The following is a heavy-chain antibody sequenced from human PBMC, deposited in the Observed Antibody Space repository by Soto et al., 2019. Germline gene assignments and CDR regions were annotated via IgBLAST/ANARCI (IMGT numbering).Heavy chain of an antibody. V-gene: IGHV1-2*04. CDR1: GYTFTGYY. CDR3: ASHLYSSSSSPYYYYGMDV. D-gene: IGHD6-6*01. J-gene: IGHJ6*02. CDR2: INPNSGGT. Sequence: ASVKVSCKASGYTFTGYYMHWVRQAPGQGLEWMGWINPNSGGTNYAQKFQGWVTMTRDTSISTAYMELSRLRSDDTAVYYCASHLYSSSSSPYYYYGMDVWGQGTLVTVSS.